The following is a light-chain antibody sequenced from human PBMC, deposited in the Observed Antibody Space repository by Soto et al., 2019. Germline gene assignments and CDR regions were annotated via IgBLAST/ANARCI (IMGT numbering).Light chain of an antibody. CDR2: GAS. J-gene: IGKJ2*01. CDR1: QSVSSSY. CDR3: QQYSSSPNS. V-gene: IGKV3-20*01. Sequence: EIVLTQSPGTLSLSPGERATLSCRASQSVSSSYLAWYQQKPGQAPRLLIYGASSRATGIPDRFSGSGSGTDFTLAISRREPEDFAVYYCQQYSSSPNSFGQGTKLQIK.